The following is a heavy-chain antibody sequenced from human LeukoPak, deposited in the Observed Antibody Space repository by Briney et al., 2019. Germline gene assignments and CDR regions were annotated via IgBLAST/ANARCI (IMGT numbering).Heavy chain of an antibody. J-gene: IGHJ5*02. CDR3: ARDKILSP. CDR1: GYTFTSYG. CDR2: ISAYNGNT. V-gene: IGHV1-18*01. D-gene: IGHD3-9*01. Sequence: ASVKLSCNASGYTFTSYGISWVRQPPGQGLEWMGWISAYNGNTNYAQKLQGRVTMTTDTSTSTAYMELSRLRSDDTAAYYCARDKILSPWGQGTLVTVSS.